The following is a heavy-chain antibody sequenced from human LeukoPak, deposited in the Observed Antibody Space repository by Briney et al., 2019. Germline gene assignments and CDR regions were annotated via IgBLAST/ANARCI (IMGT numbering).Heavy chain of an antibody. J-gene: IGHJ4*02. D-gene: IGHD1-26*01. CDR1: GFTFEDNA. CDR2: ISWNSRTI. Sequence: GGSLRLSWAASGFTFEDNARNWAGKAPGKGLEWFPIISWNSRTIGYADSVKGRFTISRDNAKNSLYLQMNSLTVEDRALYYCVKGVGVNKGYYFDHWGQGSLVTVSS. CDR3: VKGVGVNKGYYFDH. V-gene: IGHV3-9*01.